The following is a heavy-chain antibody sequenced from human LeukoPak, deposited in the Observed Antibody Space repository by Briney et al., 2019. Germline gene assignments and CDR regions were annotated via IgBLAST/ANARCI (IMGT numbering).Heavy chain of an antibody. CDR1: GFSLDTNGVA. Sequence: SGPTLVKPTQTLTLTCSFSGFSLDTNGVAVAWVRQPPGKGLEWLGLIYWDDDERYSPSLKTRLTITTDPSRNQIVLTIPNMDPVDTGTYYCVHRLGGWYSPFDVWGQGTLFSVSS. J-gene: IGHJ4*02. CDR2: IYWDDDE. D-gene: IGHD6-19*01. V-gene: IGHV2-5*02. CDR3: VHRLGGWYSPFDV.